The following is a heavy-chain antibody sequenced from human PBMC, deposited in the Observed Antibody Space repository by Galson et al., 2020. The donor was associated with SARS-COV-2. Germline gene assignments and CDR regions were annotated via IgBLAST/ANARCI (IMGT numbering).Heavy chain of an antibody. D-gene: IGHD3-10*01. CDR3: LRGLTIDY. CDR1: GFTFSTYW. Sequence: GGSLRLPCAASGFTFSTYWMHWVRQAPGKGLVWVSRLNSDGSRTTYADSVKGRFTISRDNAKNTLYLQMNSLRAEDTAVYYCLRGLTIDYWGQGTLVGVSS. J-gene: IGHJ4*02. V-gene: IGHV3-74*01. CDR2: LNSDGSRT.